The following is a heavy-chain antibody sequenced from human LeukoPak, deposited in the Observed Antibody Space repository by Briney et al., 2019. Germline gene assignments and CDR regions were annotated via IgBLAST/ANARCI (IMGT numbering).Heavy chain of an antibody. CDR2: ISYSGST. Sequence: PSETLSLTCTISGGSISGYYWSWIRQPPGKGLEWIGYISYSGSTDYDPSLKSRVTISVDTSKNQVSLKLSSVTAADTAVYYCARDRNYCSSTSCYPYWYFDLWGRGTLVTVSS. CDR1: GGSISGYY. J-gene: IGHJ2*01. V-gene: IGHV4-59*01. CDR3: ARDRNYCSSTSCYPYWYFDL. D-gene: IGHD2-2*01.